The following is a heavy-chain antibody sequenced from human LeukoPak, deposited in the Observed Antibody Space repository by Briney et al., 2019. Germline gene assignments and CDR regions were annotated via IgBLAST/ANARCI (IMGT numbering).Heavy chain of an antibody. D-gene: IGHD5-18*01. J-gene: IGHJ6*03. V-gene: IGHV3-7*04. CDR3: ARAGMETDPLDYYYYMDV. CDR1: GFTFSRYW. CDR2: IKEDGSEK. Sequence: WGSLRLSCAASGFTFSRYWMTWVRQAPGKGLEWVANIKEDGSEKYYVDSVKGRFTISRDNAKNSLYLQMNSLRAEDTAVYYCARAGMETDPLDYYYYMDVWGKGTTVTVSS.